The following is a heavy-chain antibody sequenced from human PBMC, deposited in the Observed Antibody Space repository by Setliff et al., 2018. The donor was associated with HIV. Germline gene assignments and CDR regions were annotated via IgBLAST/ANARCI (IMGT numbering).Heavy chain of an antibody. J-gene: IGHJ4*02. Sequence: SETLSLTCTVSGGSISSGSYYWSWIRQPAGKGLEWIGYIYYNGNTNYNPSLKSRVTISVDTSKNQLSLKLSSVTAADTAVYYCAREIYGGNSRPFDYWGQGTLVTVSS. D-gene: IGHD4-17*01. CDR1: GGSISSGSYY. CDR3: AREIYGGNSRPFDY. CDR2: IYYNGNT. V-gene: IGHV4-61*10.